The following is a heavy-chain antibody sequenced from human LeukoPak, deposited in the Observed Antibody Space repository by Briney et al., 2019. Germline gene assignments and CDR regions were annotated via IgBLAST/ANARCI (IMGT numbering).Heavy chain of an antibody. V-gene: IGHV4-59*08. J-gene: IGHJ1*01. CDR2: IYYSGST. D-gene: IGHD5-18*01. CDR3: AIYRAAGYGQTSYCLL. Sequence: SETLCLTCTVSGGSISSYCCNWIRQPPGKGLEWIGYIYYSGSTNYNPSLKSRVTISLDTSKNQISLKVSSVTAADTAVYYCAIYRAAGYGQTSYCLLWAQGTLVTVSS. CDR1: GGSISSYC.